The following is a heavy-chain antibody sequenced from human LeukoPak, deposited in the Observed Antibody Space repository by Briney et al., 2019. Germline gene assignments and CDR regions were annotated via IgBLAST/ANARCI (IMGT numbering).Heavy chain of an antibody. CDR2: SYNDGISR. J-gene: IGHJ4*02. V-gene: IGHV3-74*01. CDR3: ARGGTTTTINTLDY. D-gene: IGHD4-11*01. CDR1: GFAYSDHW. Sequence: GGSLGLSCEASGFAYSDHWIHWVRQVPGKGLVWVSRSYNDGISRSYADSVTGRFTISRDNAMNTLYLQMNSLRAEDTALYYCARGGTTTTINTLDYWGQGILVTVSS.